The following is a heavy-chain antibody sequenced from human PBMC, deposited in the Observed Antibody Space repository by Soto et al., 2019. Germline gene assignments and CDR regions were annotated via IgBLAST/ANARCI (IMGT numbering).Heavy chain of an antibody. CDR1: GGSISDYY. Sequence: PSETLSLTCTVSGGSISDYYWTWIRQPAGEGLEWIGRIYTSGSTNYNPSLKSRVTMSVDTSKNQFSLNLRSVTAADTAAYYCARENPRNYYYDMDVWGQGTTVTVSS. CDR2: IYTSGST. J-gene: IGHJ6*02. V-gene: IGHV4-4*07. CDR3: ARENPRNYYYDMDV.